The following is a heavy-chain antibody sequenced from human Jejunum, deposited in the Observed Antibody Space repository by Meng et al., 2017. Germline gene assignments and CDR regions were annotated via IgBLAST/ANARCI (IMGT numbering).Heavy chain of an antibody. CDR1: GYTFTKYA. Sequence: QVQLVQSGAEVKKPGASVKVSCKASGYTFTKYAMHWVRQAPGQRLEWMGWISAANGYTRYSQNFQGRVTFTTDTSASTAYMELSRLRPEDTAVYYCARDGDTYVGGYYFDYWGQGTLVTVSS. D-gene: IGHD5-18*01. V-gene: IGHV1-3*01. CDR3: ARDGDTYVGGYYFDY. J-gene: IGHJ4*02. CDR2: ISAANGYT.